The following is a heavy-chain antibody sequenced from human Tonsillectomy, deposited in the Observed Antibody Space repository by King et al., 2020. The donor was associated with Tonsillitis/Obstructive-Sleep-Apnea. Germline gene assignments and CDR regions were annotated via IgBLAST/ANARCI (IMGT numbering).Heavy chain of an antibody. V-gene: IGHV3-48*03. Sequence: VQLVESGGGLVQPGGSLRLSCAASGFTFSSYEMNWVRQAPGKGLEGVSYISSSGSTIYYADSVKGRFTISRDNAKNSLYLQMNDLRAEDTAVYYCAKDSLGWYFDLWGRGTLVSVSS. D-gene: IGHD5-12*01. CDR1: GFTFSSYE. J-gene: IGHJ2*01. CDR3: AKDSLGWYFDL. CDR2: ISSSGSTI.